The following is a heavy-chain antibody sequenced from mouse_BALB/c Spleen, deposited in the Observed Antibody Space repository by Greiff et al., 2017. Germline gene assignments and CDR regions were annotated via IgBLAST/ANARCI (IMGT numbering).Heavy chain of an antibody. Sequence: EVKLMESGGGLVQPGGSRKLSCAASGFTFSSFGMHWVRQAPEKGLEWVAYISSGSSTIYYADTVKGRFTISRDNPKNTLFLQMTSLRSEDTAMYYCAREGYGSSYGYFDYWGQGTTLTVSS. V-gene: IGHV5-17*02. CDR3: AREGYGSSYGYFDY. J-gene: IGHJ2*01. CDR1: GFTFSSFG. CDR2: ISSGSSTI. D-gene: IGHD1-1*01.